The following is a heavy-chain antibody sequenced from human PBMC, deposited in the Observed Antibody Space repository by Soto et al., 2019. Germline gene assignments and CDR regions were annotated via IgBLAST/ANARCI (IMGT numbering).Heavy chain of an antibody. D-gene: IGHD2-15*01. J-gene: IGHJ6*03. CDR1: GYTFTSYG. Sequence: ASVKVSCKASGYTFTSYGISWVRQAPGQGLEWMGWISAYNGNTNYAQKLQGRVTMTTDTSTSTAYMELRSLRSDDTAVYYCARTESRDCSGGSCYFPYLYGDYVDYYYYYMDVWGKGTTVTVSS. CDR3: ARTESRDCSGGSCYFPYLYGDYVDYYYYYMDV. CDR2: ISAYNGNT. V-gene: IGHV1-18*01.